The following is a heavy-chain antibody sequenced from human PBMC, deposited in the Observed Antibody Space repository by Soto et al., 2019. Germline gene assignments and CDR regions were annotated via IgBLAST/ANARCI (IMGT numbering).Heavy chain of an antibody. J-gene: IGHJ4*02. CDR2: FDPEDGDP. CDR3: ATDRLTAVGGEEGY. CDR1: GHTLSDFS. D-gene: IGHD6-19*01. V-gene: IGHV1-24*01. Sequence: ASVKVSCKVSGHTLSDFSMHWVRQAPGRGLEWMGGFDPEDGDPIYAQNFQGRVTMTEDSSTDTAYMELSSLGSEDTAMYYCATDRLTAVGGEEGYWGQGTLVTVSS.